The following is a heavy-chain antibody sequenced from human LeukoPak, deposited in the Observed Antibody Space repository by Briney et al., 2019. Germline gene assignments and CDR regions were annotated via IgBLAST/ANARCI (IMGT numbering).Heavy chain of an antibody. V-gene: IGHV3-30-3*01. J-gene: IGHJ4*02. Sequence: GESLRLSCAASGFTFSSYAMHWVRQAPGKGLEWVAVISYDESNKYYADSVKGRFTISRDNSKNTLYLQMNSLRAEDTAVYYCASLDRYGDYLPTDYWGQGTLVTVSS. CDR1: GFTFSSYA. D-gene: IGHD4-17*01. CDR3: ASLDRYGDYLPTDY. CDR2: ISYDESNK.